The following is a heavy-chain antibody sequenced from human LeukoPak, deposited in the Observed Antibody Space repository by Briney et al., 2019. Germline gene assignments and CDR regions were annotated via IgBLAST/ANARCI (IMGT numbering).Heavy chain of an antibody. J-gene: IGHJ6*03. Sequence: GASVKVSCKASGYTFTSYYMHWVRQAPGQGLEWMGGIIPIFGTANYAQKFQGRVTITTDESTSTAYMELSSLRSEDTAVYYCARAMPAAPPYYYYYMDVWGKGTTVTVSS. V-gene: IGHV1-69*05. CDR3: ARAMPAAPPYYYYYMDV. CDR1: GYTFTSYY. D-gene: IGHD2-2*01. CDR2: IIPIFGTA.